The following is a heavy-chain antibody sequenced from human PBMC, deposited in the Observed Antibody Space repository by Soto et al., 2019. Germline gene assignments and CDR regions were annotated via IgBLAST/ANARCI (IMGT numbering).Heavy chain of an antibody. D-gene: IGHD3-3*01. CDR2: FDPEDGET. J-gene: IGHJ4*02. CDR3: ATGPYYDFWSGYYPFDY. Sequence: ASVKVSCKVSGYTLTELSMQWVRQAPGKGLEWMGGFDPEDGETIYAQKFQGRVTMTEDTSTDTAYMELSSLRSEDTAVYYCATGPYYDFWSGYYPFDYWGQGTLVTVSS. CDR1: GYTLTELS. V-gene: IGHV1-24*01.